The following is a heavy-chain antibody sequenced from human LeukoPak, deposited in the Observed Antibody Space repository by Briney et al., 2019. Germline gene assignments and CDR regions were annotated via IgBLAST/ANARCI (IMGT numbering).Heavy chain of an antibody. V-gene: IGHV6-1*01. CDR1: GDSVSSDSSA. Sequence: SQTLSLTCAISGDSVSSDSSAWNWFRQSPSRGLEWLGRTFYSSKWYNDYAVSVKSRITINPDTSKNQFSLKLSSVTAADTAVYYCARVGITMVLDYWGQGTLVTVSS. D-gene: IGHD3-10*01. CDR2: TFYSSKWYN. J-gene: IGHJ4*02. CDR3: ARVGITMVLDY.